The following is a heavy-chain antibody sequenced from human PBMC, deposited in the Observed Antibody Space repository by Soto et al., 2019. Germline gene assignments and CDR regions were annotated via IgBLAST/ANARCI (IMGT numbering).Heavy chain of an antibody. CDR3: ARGNYSDYRSSFDF. Sequence: SETLSLTCTVSDDSISSGDYYWTWIRQPPGKGLEWIGYIFHSGRTDYNPSLTSRVTISVDTSKNIFSLRVNSVTAADRAVYYCARGNYSDYRSSFDFWGQGALVTVSS. D-gene: IGHD4-17*01. CDR2: IFHSGRT. CDR1: DDSISSGDYY. V-gene: IGHV4-30-4*01. J-gene: IGHJ4*02.